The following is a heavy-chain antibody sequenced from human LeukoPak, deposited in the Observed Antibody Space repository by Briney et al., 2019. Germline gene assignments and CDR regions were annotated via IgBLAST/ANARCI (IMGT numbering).Heavy chain of an antibody. J-gene: IGHJ4*02. CDR1: GGSISSYY. CDR2: IYYSGAT. Sequence: SETLSLTCTVSGGSISSYYWRRIRQPPGKGLEWIGYIYYSGATNYNPSLKSRVTISVDTSKNQFSLKLSSVTAADTAVYYCARDAGGGPNAWDYWGQGTLVTVSS. CDR3: ARDAGGGPNAWDY. V-gene: IGHV4-59*01. D-gene: IGHD3-16*01.